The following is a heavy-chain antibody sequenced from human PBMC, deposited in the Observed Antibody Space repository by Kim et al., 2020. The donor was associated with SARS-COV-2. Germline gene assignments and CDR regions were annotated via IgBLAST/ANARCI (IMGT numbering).Heavy chain of an antibody. CDR2: INTYTGNP. CDR3: ARDPTRYYYDSSGNYYFDY. D-gene: IGHD3-22*01. J-gene: IGHJ4*02. CDR1: GYTFTSYA. V-gene: IGHV7-4-1*02. Sequence: ASVKVSCKASGYTFTSYAMNWVRQAPGQGLEWMGWINTYTGNPTYAQGFTGRFVFSLDTSVSTAYLQISGLKAEDTAVYHCARDPTRYYYDSSGNYYFDYWGQGTLVTVSS.